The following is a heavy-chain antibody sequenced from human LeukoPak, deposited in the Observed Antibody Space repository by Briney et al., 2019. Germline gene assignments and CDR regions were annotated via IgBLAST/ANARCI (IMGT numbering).Heavy chain of an antibody. J-gene: IGHJ3*02. CDR3: AKARAQYSSGWNDAFDI. Sequence: GGSLRLSCAASGFTFSSYAMSWVRQAPGKGLEWVSAISGSGGSTYYADSVKGRFTISRDNSKNTLYLQMNSLRAEDTAVYYCAKARAQYSSGWNDAFDIWGQGTMVTVSS. CDR2: ISGSGGST. V-gene: IGHV3-23*01. D-gene: IGHD6-19*01. CDR1: GFTFSSYA.